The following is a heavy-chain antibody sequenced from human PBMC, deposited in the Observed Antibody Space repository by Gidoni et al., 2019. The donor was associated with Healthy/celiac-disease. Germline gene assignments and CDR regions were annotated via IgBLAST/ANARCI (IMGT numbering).Heavy chain of an antibody. Sequence: QVQLQESGPGLVKPSQTLSLTCTVSGCPISRGGYYWSWIRQHPGKGLEWIGYIYYSGSTYYNPSLKSRVTISVDTSKNQFSLKLSSVTAADTAVYYCARVVVVAASNWFDPWGQGTLVTVSS. D-gene: IGHD2-15*01. CDR1: GCPISRGGYY. J-gene: IGHJ5*02. CDR3: ARVVVVAASNWFDP. CDR2: IYYSGST. V-gene: IGHV4-31*03.